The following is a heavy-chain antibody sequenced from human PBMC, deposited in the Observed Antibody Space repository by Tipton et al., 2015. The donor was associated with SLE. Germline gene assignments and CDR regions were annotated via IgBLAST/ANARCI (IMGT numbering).Heavy chain of an antibody. V-gene: IGHV1-2*06. Sequence: QLVQSGAEVKKPGASVKVSCKTSGYTFTDFYIHWVRQAPGQGLEWMGRINPKSAGTKYGQNFQGRVTMTIDTSMSTVYMELSSLTSDDTAVYYCARDITWNWVGPWGQGTLVTVSS. CDR2: INPKSAGT. J-gene: IGHJ5*02. CDR3: ARDITWNWVGP. CDR1: GYTFTDFY.